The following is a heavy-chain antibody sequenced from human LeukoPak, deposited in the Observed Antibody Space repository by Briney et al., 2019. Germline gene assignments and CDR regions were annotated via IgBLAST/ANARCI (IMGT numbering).Heavy chain of an antibody. Sequence: SVKVSCKASGGTFSSYAISWVRQAPGQGLEWMGGIIPIFGTANYAQKFQGRVTITADKSTSTAYMELSGLRSEDTAVYYCARDGPAGSSSWFDPWGQGTLVTVSS. CDR2: IIPIFGTA. V-gene: IGHV1-69*06. J-gene: IGHJ5*02. CDR1: GGTFSSYA. CDR3: ARDGPAGSSSWFDP. D-gene: IGHD3-10*01.